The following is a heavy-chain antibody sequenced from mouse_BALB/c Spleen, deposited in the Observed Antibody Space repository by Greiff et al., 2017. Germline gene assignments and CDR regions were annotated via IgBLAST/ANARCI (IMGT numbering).Heavy chain of an antibody. CDR1: GYSITSGYY. CDR3: AILWYFDV. Sequence: DVKLQESGPGLVKPSQSLSLTCSVTGYSITSGYYWNWIRQFPGNKLEWMGYISYDGSNNYNPSLKNRISITRDTSKNQFFLKLNSVTTEDTATYYCAILWYFDVWGAGTTVTVSS. J-gene: IGHJ1*01. CDR2: ISYDGSN. V-gene: IGHV3-6*02.